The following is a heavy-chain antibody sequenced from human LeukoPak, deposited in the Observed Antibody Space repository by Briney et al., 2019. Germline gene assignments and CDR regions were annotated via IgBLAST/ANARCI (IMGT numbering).Heavy chain of an antibody. J-gene: IGHJ6*02. CDR2: IYDSGST. CDR1: GNSISSYY. Sequence: PSETLSLTCTVSGNSISSYYWSWIRQPPGQVLEWIGHIYDSGSTKYNPSLKSRVTISVDTFKNQFSLKLTSVTAADTAVYYCARMMDIAWGMDVWGQGTTVTVSS. CDR3: ARMMDIAWGMDV. D-gene: IGHD2-21*01. V-gene: IGHV4-59*01.